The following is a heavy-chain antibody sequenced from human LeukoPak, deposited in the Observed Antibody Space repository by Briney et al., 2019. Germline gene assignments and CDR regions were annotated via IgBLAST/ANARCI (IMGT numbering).Heavy chain of an antibody. CDR1: GFTVSSNY. Sequence: PGGSLRLSCAASGFTVSSNYMSWVRQAPGKGLEWVSVIYSGGSTYYADSVKGRFTISRDNSKNTLYLQMNRLRAEDTAVYYCARVYSSSWSDVFDIWGQGTMVTVSS. V-gene: IGHV3-53*01. D-gene: IGHD6-13*01. CDR2: IYSGGST. J-gene: IGHJ3*02. CDR3: ARVYSSSWSDVFDI.